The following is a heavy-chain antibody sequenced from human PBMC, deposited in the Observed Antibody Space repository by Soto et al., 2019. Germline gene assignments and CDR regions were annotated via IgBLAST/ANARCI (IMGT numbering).Heavy chain of an antibody. D-gene: IGHD6-13*01. CDR2: INSDGSST. J-gene: IGHJ5*02. CDR1: GFTFSSYW. V-gene: IGHV3-74*01. CDR3: ARPAAAGPKEYNWFDP. Sequence: GGSLRLSCAASGFTFSSYWMHWVRQAPGKGLVWVSRINSDGSSTSYADSVKGRFTISRDNAKNTLYLQMNSLRAEDTAVYYCARPAAAGPKEYNWFDPWGQGTLVTVSS.